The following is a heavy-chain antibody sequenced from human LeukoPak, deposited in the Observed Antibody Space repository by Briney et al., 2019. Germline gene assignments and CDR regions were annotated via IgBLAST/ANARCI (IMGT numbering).Heavy chain of an antibody. Sequence: GGSLRLSCTAPGFTFGDYAMSWVRQAPGKGLEWVGFIRSKAYGGTTQYAASVKGRFTISRDDSKSIAYLQMNSLKTEDTAVYYCTRETYYDSSGYYPYYFDYWGQGTLVTVSS. CDR2: IRSKAYGGTT. J-gene: IGHJ4*02. D-gene: IGHD3-22*01. CDR3: TRETYYDSSGYYPYYFDY. CDR1: GFTFGDYA. V-gene: IGHV3-49*04.